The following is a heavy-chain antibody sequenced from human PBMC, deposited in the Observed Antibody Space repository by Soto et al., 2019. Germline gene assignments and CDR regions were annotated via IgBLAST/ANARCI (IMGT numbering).Heavy chain of an antibody. CDR1: GFTFSSYA. D-gene: IGHD4-4*01. CDR3: ARDKSYSNYNFDY. J-gene: IGHJ4*02. V-gene: IGHV3-30-3*01. Sequence: GGSLRLSCAASGFTFSSYAMHWVRQAPGKGLEWVAVISYDGSNKYYADSVKGRFTISRDNSKNTLYLQMNSLRAEDTAVYYCARDKSYSNYNFDYWGQGTLVTVSS. CDR2: ISYDGSNK.